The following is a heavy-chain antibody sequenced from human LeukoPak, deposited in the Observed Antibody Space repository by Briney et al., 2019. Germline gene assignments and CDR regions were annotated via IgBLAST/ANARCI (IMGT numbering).Heavy chain of an antibody. D-gene: IGHD3-10*01. Sequence: ASVKVSCKVSGYTLTELSMHWVRQAPGKGLEWMRGFDPEDGETIYAQKFQGRVTMTEDTSTDTAYMELSSLRSEDTAVYYCATPSFEGGSGSYYRYWGQGTLVTVSS. CDR3: ATPSFEGGSGSYYRY. J-gene: IGHJ4*02. V-gene: IGHV1-24*01. CDR2: FDPEDGET. CDR1: GYTLTELS.